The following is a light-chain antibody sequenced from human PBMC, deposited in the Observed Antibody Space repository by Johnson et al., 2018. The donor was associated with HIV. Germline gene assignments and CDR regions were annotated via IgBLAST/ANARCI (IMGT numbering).Light chain of an antibody. CDR1: SSNIGNNY. CDR2: DNN. CDR3: GTLDTGLTAYV. V-gene: IGLV1-51*01. Sequence: QSVLTQPPSVSAAPGQKVTISCSGSSSNIGNNYVSWYQQLPGTAPKLLIYDNNKRPSGIPDRFSGSKSGTSATLGITGLQTGDEADYYCGTLDTGLTAYVFGAGTKVTV. J-gene: IGLJ1*01.